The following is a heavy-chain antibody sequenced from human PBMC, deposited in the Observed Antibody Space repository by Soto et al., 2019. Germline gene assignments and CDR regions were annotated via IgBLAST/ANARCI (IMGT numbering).Heavy chain of an antibody. CDR2: VSSDGGGT. J-gene: IGHJ4*02. CDR3: ARGPRYSSSSTFDY. CDR1: GFTFSSYW. Sequence: EVQLVESGGGLVQPGGSLRLSCAASGFTFSSYWMYWVRQAPGKGLVWVSCVSSDGGGTTYADSVKGRFTISRDNAKNTVHLQMNSLRADDTAVYYCARGPRYSSSSTFDYWGQGALVTVSS. V-gene: IGHV3-74*01. D-gene: IGHD6-6*01.